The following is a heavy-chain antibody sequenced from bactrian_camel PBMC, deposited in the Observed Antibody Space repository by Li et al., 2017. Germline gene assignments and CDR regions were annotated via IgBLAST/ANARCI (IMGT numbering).Heavy chain of an antibody. V-gene: IGHV3S1*01. D-gene: IGHD5*01. Sequence: HVQLVESGGGSVQAGGSLRLSCASSGHTYDNYCMAWFRQTPGKDREAVAAIGTDDGRTYYADSAKGRFTVSQDNGENTLSLQMTALKPEDTAVYYCAFAVVGGGLWY. CDR2: IGTDDGRT. CDR1: GHTYDNYC.